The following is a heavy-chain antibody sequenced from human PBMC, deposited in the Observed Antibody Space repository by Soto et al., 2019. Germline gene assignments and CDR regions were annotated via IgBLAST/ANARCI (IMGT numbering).Heavy chain of an antibody. Sequence: QLQESGPGLVKPSETLSLTCTVSGGSISSSSYYWGWIRQPPGKGLEWIGSIYYSGSTYYNPSLKSRVTISVDTSKNQFSLKLSSVTAADTAVYYCARAIVVVPAAMDTFDPWGQGTLVTVSS. CDR1: GGSISSSSYY. CDR2: IYYSGST. V-gene: IGHV4-39*01. J-gene: IGHJ5*02. CDR3: ARAIVVVPAAMDTFDP. D-gene: IGHD2-2*01.